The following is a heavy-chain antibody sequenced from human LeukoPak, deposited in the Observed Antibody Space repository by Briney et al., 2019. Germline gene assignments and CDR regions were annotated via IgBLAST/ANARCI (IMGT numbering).Heavy chain of an antibody. V-gene: IGHV3-30-3*01. D-gene: IGHD1-26*01. Sequence: PGGSLRPSCAASGFTFSSYAMHWVRQAPGKGLEWVAVISYDGSNKYYADSVKGRFTISRDNSKNTLYLQMNSLRAEDTAVYYCARDIGQYWGQGTLVTVSS. J-gene: IGHJ4*02. CDR1: GFTFSSYA. CDR3: ARDIGQY. CDR2: ISYDGSNK.